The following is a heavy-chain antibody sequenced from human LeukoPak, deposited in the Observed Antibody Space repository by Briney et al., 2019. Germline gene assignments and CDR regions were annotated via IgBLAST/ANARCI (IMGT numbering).Heavy chain of an antibody. Sequence: ASVKVSFTASGYTFTSYDINWVRQATGQGLEWMGWMNPNSGNTGYAQKFQGRVTMTRNTSISTAYMELSSLRSEDTAVYYCARTYYDFWSGYYPPALYYYYGMDVWGQGTTVTVSS. CDR2: MNPNSGNT. V-gene: IGHV1-8*01. D-gene: IGHD3-3*01. CDR3: ARTYYDFWSGYYPPALYYYYGMDV. J-gene: IGHJ6*02. CDR1: GYTFTSYD.